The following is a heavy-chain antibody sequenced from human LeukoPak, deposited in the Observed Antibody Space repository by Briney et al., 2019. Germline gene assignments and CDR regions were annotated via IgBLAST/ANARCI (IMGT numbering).Heavy chain of an antibody. Sequence: GGSLRLSCAASGFTFSSYAMPWVRQAPGKGLEWVAVISYDGSNKYYADSVKGRFTISRDNSKNTLYLQMNSLRAEDTAVYYCARDLYTHYYFDYWGQGTLVTVSS. CDR1: GFTFSSYA. V-gene: IGHV3-30-3*01. CDR2: ISYDGSNK. CDR3: ARDLYTHYYFDY. J-gene: IGHJ4*02. D-gene: IGHD2-2*02.